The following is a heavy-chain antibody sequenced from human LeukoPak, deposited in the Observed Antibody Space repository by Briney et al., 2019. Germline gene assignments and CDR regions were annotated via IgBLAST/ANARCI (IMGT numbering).Heavy chain of an antibody. CDR2: IYHSGST. CDR1: GGSISSSNW. V-gene: IGHV4-4*02. D-gene: IGHD2-15*01. CDR3: ARDIFFCSGGSCYTGLGFDY. J-gene: IGHJ4*02. Sequence: GTLSLTCAVSGGSISSSNWWSWVRQPPGKGLEWIGEIYHSGSTNYNPSLKSRVTISVDKSKNQFSLKLSSVTAADTAVYYCARDIFFCSGGSCYTGLGFDYWGQGTLVTVSS.